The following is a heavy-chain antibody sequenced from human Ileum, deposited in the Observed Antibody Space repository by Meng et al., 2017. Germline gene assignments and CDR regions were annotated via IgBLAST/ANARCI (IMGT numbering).Heavy chain of an antibody. D-gene: IGHD6-13*01. J-gene: IGHJ4*02. CDR2: ISGSGRTI. CDR1: GFTFSDYY. V-gene: IGHV3-11*01. Sequence: QVQLVESGGGLVKPGGSLRLSCAASGFTFSDYYRNWIRQAPGKGLEWVSFISGSGRTIYQADSVKGRFTISRNNAKNSLYLQMNSLRAEDTAVYFCARGVTGYSSSWDYFDYWGRGTLVTVSS. CDR3: ARGVTGYSSSWDYFDY.